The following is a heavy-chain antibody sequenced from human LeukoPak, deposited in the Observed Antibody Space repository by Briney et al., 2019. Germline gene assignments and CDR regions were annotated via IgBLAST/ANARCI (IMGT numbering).Heavy chain of an antibody. CDR2: IKQDGSQK. Sequence: GGSLRLSCAASGFTFSSYWMSWVRQAPGKGLEWVATIKQDGSQKYYVDSVKGRFTISRDNAKSSLYLQMNALRVEDTAVYYRASPPPGNFDRTSCRFYYWGQGALVTVSS. CDR3: ASPPPGNFDRTSCRFYY. V-gene: IGHV3-7*01. CDR1: GFTFSSYW. D-gene: IGHD2-2*01. J-gene: IGHJ4*01.